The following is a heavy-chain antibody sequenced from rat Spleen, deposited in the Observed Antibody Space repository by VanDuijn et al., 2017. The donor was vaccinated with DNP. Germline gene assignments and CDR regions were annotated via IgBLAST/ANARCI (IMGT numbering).Heavy chain of an antibody. CDR3: ARGLNYGGYIYSWYFDF. CDR1: GYSITSNY. CDR2: INYSGNT. Sequence: EVQFQESGPGLVKSSQSLSLTCSVTGYSITSNYWAWIRKFPGNKMEWMGYINYSGNTAYNPSIRSRISITRDTSKNQFFLQLNSVTTEETATYYCARGLNYGGYIYSWYFDFWGPGTMVTVSS. D-gene: IGHD1-11*01. V-gene: IGHV3-1*01. J-gene: IGHJ1*01.